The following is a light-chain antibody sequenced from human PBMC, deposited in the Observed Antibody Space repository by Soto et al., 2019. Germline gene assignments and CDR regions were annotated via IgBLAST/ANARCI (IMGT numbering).Light chain of an antibody. CDR3: QQYNSYSPTWT. J-gene: IGKJ1*01. CDR1: QSISSW. V-gene: IGKV1-5*01. CDR2: DAS. Sequence: DIQITQSPCSLSSYLLDIVTITCRASQSISSWLAWYQQKPGKAPKLLIYDASSLESGVPSRFSGSGSGTEFTLTISSLQPDDFATYYCQQYNSYSPTWTFGQGTKVDIK.